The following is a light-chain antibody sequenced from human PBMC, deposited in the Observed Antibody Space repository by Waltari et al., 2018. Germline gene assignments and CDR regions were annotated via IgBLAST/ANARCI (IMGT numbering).Light chain of an antibody. Sequence: SALTQPASVSASPGQSITLSCTGSSHEVGSYELVAWYQQHPGKAPHLLIYEVDKRPSGVSYRFSGSKSGNAASLTISGLQAEDEAHYFCSSYTYGGPWVFGGGTLLTVL. V-gene: IGLV2-23*02. CDR2: EVD. CDR3: SSYTYGGPWV. CDR1: SHEVGSYEL. J-gene: IGLJ2*01.